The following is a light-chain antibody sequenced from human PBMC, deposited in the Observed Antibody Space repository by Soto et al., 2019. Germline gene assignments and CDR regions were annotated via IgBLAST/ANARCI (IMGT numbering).Light chain of an antibody. CDR2: ESD. CDR1: PSNIGKNF. V-gene: IGLV1-51*02. J-gene: IGLJ2*01. CDR3: VSWDSSPITVV. Sequence: QSVLTQPPSVSAAPGQKVTLSCSGSPSNIGKNFVSWYQQLPGTAPKLIIYESDKRPSGIPDRFSGSESGTSATLAITGLQTGDEADYYCVSWDSSPITVVFGGGTKVTVL.